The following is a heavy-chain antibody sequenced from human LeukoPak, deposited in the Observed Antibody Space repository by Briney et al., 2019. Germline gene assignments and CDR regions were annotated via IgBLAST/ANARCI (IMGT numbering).Heavy chain of an antibody. CDR2: IYYSGST. CDR3: ARHRPFWSGYYFDY. CDR1: GGSISSYY. D-gene: IGHD3-3*01. Sequence: SETLSLTCTVSGGSISSYYWSWIRQPPGKGLEWIGYIYYSGSTNYNPSLKSRVTISVDTSKNQFSLKLSSVTAADTAVYYCARHRPFWSGYYFDYWGQGTLVTVSS. J-gene: IGHJ4*02. V-gene: IGHV4-59*01.